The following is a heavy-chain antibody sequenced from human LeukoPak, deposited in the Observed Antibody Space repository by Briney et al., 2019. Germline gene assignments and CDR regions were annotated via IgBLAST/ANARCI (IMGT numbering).Heavy chain of an antibody. CDR2: ISWTGVSS. CDR3: ARRSIMTVATSWYFDL. Sequence: GGSLRLSCAASGFVFDDYGMSWVRQVPGKGLEWVSAISWTGVSSGYADSVKGRFTISRDNAKNSLYLQMNSLRAEDTAFYYCARRSIMTVATSWYFDLWGRGTLVTVSS. V-gene: IGHV3-20*04. D-gene: IGHD4-23*01. CDR1: GFVFDDYG. J-gene: IGHJ2*01.